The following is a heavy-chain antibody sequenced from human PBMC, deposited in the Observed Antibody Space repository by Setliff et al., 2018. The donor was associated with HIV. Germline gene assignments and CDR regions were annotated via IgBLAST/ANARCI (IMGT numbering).Heavy chain of an antibody. Sequence: PGESLKISCKGSGYSLTSYWIGWVRQMPGKGLEWMGIIYPGDSDTRYSPSFQGQVTISADKSISTAYLQWSSLKASDTAMYYCARHNSGRVYYGDRWWYFDLWGRGTLVTVSS. CDR3: ARHNSGRVYYGDRWWYFDL. CDR1: GYSLTSYW. D-gene: IGHD4-17*01. J-gene: IGHJ2*01. V-gene: IGHV5-51*01. CDR2: IYPGDSDT.